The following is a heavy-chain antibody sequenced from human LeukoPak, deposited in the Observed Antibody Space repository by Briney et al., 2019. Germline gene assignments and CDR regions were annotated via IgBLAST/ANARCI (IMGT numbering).Heavy chain of an antibody. V-gene: IGHV1-18*01. CDR1: GYTFTSYG. J-gene: IGHJ5*02. CDR2: ISAYNGNT. D-gene: IGHD2-15*01. CDR3: ARGYCSGGSCYSGEFGFDP. Sequence: ASVKVSCKASGYTFTSYGISWVRQAPGQGLEWMGWISAYNGNTNYAQKLQGRVTMTTDTSTSTAYKELRSLRSDDTAVYYCARGYCSGGSCYSGEFGFDPWGQGTLVTVSS.